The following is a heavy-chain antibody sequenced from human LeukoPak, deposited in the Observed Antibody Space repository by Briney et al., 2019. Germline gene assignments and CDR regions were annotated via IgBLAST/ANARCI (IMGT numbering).Heavy chain of an antibody. CDR2: VGGDEKT. J-gene: IGHJ6*02. V-gene: IGHV3-23*01. CDR1: GFTFSGNA. D-gene: IGHD3-10*01. Sequence: GGSLRPSCAASGFTFSGNAMSWVRQVPGRGLEWVSGVGGDEKTHYADFVRGRFTISRDNARNTVYLQMNSLRAEDTAVYYCARAEGSGSYHYYGMDVWGQGTTVTVSS. CDR3: ARAEGSGSYHYYGMDV.